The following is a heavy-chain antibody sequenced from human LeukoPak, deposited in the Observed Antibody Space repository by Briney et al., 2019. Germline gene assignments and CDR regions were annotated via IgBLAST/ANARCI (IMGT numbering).Heavy chain of an antibody. CDR3: AREGYYGSESYGAFDI. J-gene: IGHJ3*02. Sequence: GGSLRLSCAASGFTFSNAWMSWVRQAPGKGLEWVGRIKSKTDGGTTDYAAPVKGRFTTSRDDSKNTLYLQMHSLRAEDTAVYYCAREGYYGSESYGAFDIWGQGTMVTVSS. CDR2: IKSKTDGGTT. D-gene: IGHD3-10*01. V-gene: IGHV3-15*01. CDR1: GFTFSNAW.